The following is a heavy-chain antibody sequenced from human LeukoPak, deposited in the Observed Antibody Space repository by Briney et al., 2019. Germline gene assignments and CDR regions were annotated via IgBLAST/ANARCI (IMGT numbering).Heavy chain of an antibody. J-gene: IGHJ4*02. CDR3: ARETTLAGFASGLGFNY. V-gene: IGHV4-59*01. CDR2: IYYSGST. CDR1: GGSINNYY. D-gene: IGHD6-19*01. Sequence: PSETLSLTCTVSGGSINNYYWSWIRQPPGKGLEWIGYIYYSGSTNYNPLFKSRVTISVDTSKSQFSLKLSSVTAADAAVYYCARETTLAGFASGLGFNYWGQGILVTVSS.